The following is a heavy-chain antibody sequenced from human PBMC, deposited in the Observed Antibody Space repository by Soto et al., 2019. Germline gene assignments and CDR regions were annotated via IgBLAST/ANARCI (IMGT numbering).Heavy chain of an antibody. CDR2: ISYDGSNK. D-gene: IGHD3-22*01. CDR1: GFTFSSYA. CDR3: AREITRRPYYYDSSGGFDY. V-gene: IGHV3-30-3*01. J-gene: IGHJ4*02. Sequence: QVQLVESGGGVVQPGRSLRLSCAASGFTFSSYAMHWVRQAPGKGLEWVAVISYDGSNKYYAESVKGRVTISRDNSKNTLYLQMNSLRAEDTAVYYCAREITRRPYYYDSSGGFDYWGQGTLVTVSS.